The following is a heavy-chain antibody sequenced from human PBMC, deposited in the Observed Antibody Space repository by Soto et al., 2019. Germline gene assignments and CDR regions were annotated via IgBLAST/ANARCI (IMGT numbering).Heavy chain of an antibody. D-gene: IGHD6-19*01. CDR2: IYYSGST. V-gene: IGHV4-61*01. J-gene: IGHJ6*02. Sequence: QVQLQESGPGLVKPSETLSLTCTVSGGSVSSGSYYWSWIRQPQGKGLEWIVDIYYSGSTNYNPSLKSRVTISVDTSKNQFALKLSSGTAADTAVYYCARGIDGWYQGRYYYGMDVWGQGTTVTVSS. CDR1: GGSVSSGSYY. CDR3: ARGIDGWYQGRYYYGMDV.